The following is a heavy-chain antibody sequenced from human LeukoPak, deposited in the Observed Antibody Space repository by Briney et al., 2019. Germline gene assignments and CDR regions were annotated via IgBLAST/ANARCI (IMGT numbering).Heavy chain of an antibody. D-gene: IGHD3-22*01. J-gene: IGHJ4*02. Sequence: GGSLRLSCAASGFTFSSYWMSWVRQAPGKGLEWVANIKQDGSEKYYVDSVKGRFTISRDNAKNSLYLQMNSLRAEDTAVYYCARDGLCYYDSSGYFDYWGQGTLVTVSS. CDR3: ARDGLCYYDSSGYFDY. CDR2: IKQDGSEK. V-gene: IGHV3-7*03. CDR1: GFTFSSYW.